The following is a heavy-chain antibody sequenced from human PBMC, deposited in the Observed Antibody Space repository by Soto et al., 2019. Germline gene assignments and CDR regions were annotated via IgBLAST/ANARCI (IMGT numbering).Heavy chain of an antibody. CDR2: ISGSGGST. Sequence: EVQLLESGGGLVQPGGSLRLSCAASGFTFSSYAMSWVRQAPGKGLEWVSAISGSGGSTYYADSVKGRFTITRDNSKNTLYLQMNSRRAEDTAVYYCAKVLREQLVLDYWGQGTLVTVSS. V-gene: IGHV3-23*01. CDR1: GFTFSSYA. CDR3: AKVLREQLVLDY. D-gene: IGHD6-6*01. J-gene: IGHJ4*02.